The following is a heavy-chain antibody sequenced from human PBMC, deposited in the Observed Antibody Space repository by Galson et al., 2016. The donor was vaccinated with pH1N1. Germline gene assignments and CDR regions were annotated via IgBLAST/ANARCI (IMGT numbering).Heavy chain of an antibody. CDR2: IYPRGDA. V-gene: IGHV3-53*01. J-gene: IGHJ5*02. CDR3: VFDTVPNGADH. CDR1: GFSISSYW. Sequence: SLRLSCAASGFSISSYWMSWVRQAAGKRPEWVSIIYPRGDAYYADFVEGRFTISRDTSKNMLFLHMSHLRADDTALYYCVFDTVPNGADHWGQGTLVTVSS. D-gene: IGHD4-17*01.